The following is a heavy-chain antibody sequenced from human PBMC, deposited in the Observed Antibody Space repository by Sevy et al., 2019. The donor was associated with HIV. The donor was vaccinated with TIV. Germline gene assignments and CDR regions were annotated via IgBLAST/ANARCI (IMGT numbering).Heavy chain of an antibody. Sequence: GGSLRLSCAASGFTFNSYPMYWVRQAPGKGLEWVATVSYDGNNKYYGDSVKGGFTISRDNSKNTLYLQMNTVRPEDTAPYYCARDAAAGPYGDTFFSNWFDAWGQGTLVTVSS. V-gene: IGHV3-30*04. CDR1: GFTFNSYP. J-gene: IGHJ5*02. CDR2: VSYDGNNK. CDR3: ARDAAAGPYGDTFFSNWFDA. D-gene: IGHD2-21*01.